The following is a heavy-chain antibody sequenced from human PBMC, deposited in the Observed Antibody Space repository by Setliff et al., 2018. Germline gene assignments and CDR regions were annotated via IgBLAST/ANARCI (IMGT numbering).Heavy chain of an antibody. J-gene: IGHJ4*02. CDR2: MNPNSGNT. V-gene: IGHV1-8*02. Sequence: ASVKVSCKASGYTFTSYDINWVRQATGQGLEWMGWMNPNSGNTGYAQKFQGRVTMTRNTSTSTAYMELSRLTSEDTAVYFCARGWAALGIIGYWGQGTLVTVSS. D-gene: IGHD7-27*01. CDR1: GYTFTSYD. CDR3: ARGWAALGIIGY.